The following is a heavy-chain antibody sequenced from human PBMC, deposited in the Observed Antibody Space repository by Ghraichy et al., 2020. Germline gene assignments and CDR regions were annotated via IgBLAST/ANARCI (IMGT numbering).Heavy chain of an antibody. CDR1: GGSISSYY. Sequence: SETLSLTCTVSGGSISSYYWSWIRQPPGKGLEWIGYIYYSGSTNYNPSLNYNPSLKSRVTISLDTSKNQFSLKLSSVTAADTAVYYCARASLKSVAGTPFDYWGQGTLGTVSS. D-gene: IGHD6-19*01. CDR3: ARASLKSVAGTPFDY. J-gene: IGHJ4*02. CDR2: IYYSGSTNYNPSL. V-gene: IGHV4-59*01.